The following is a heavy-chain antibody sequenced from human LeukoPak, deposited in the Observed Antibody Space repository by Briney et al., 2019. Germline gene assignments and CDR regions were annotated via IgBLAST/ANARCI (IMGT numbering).Heavy chain of an antibody. D-gene: IGHD3-22*01. Sequence: SVKVSCKASGYTFTSYAMNWVRQAPGQGLEWMGWINTNTGNPAYAQGFTGRFVFSLDTSVSTAYLQISSLKAEDTAVYYCARALYYYDSSGYYYGAFDIWGQGTMVTVSS. CDR2: INTNTGNP. J-gene: IGHJ3*02. V-gene: IGHV7-4-1*02. CDR1: GYTFTSYA. CDR3: ARALYYYDSSGYYYGAFDI.